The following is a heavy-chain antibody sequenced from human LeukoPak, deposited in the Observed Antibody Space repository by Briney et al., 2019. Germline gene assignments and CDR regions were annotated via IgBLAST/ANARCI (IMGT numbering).Heavy chain of an antibody. CDR3: AKDYGSGWYYYFDY. D-gene: IGHD6-19*01. Sequence: GXXLRLSCAASGFTFSSYGMHWVRQAPGKGLEWVAVIWYDGSNKYYADSVKGRFTIYRENSKNTMYLKMNSLRAEDTAVYYCAKDYGSGWYYYFDYWGQGTLVTVSS. V-gene: IGHV3-33*06. CDR1: GFTFSSYG. CDR2: IWYDGSNK. J-gene: IGHJ4*02.